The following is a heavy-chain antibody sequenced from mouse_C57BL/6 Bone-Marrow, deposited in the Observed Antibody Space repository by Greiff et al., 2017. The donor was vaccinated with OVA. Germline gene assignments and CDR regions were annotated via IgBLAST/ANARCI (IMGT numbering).Heavy chain of an antibody. D-gene: IGHD1-1*01. J-gene: IGHJ1*03. CDR2: INPYNGGT. CDR3: ARHGSSPSYWYFDV. V-gene: IGHV1-19*01. CDR1: GYTFTDYY. Sequence: VHVKQSGPVLVKPGASVKMSCKASGYTFTDYYMNWVKQSHGKSLEWIGVINPYNGGTSYNQKFKGKATLTVDKSSSTAYMELNSLTSEDSAVYYCARHGSSPSYWYFDVWGTGTTVTVSS.